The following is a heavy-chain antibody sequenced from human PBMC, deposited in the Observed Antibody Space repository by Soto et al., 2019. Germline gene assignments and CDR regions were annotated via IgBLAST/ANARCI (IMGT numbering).Heavy chain of an antibody. Sequence: QLQLQESGSGLVKPSQTLSLTCAVSGGSISSGGYSWSWIRQPPGKGLEWIGYIYHSGSTYYNPSLKSPVTIPVDRANNPFALKLSSVTAADSSVYSCARGPPKTYWGQGTLVNVSS. CDR3: ARGPPKTY. CDR1: GGSISSGGYS. V-gene: IGHV4-30-2*01. J-gene: IGHJ4*02. CDR2: IYHSGST.